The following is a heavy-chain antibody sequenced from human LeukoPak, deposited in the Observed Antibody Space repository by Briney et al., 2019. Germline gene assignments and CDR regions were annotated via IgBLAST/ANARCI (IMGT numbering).Heavy chain of an antibody. V-gene: IGHV4-59*01. CDR1: GGSISNYY. D-gene: IGHD2-21*02. Sequence: SETLSLTCTVSGGSISNYYWSWIRQPPGKGLEWIGYIYFSGSTNYNPSLKSRVTISVDTSKNQFSLKLSSVTAADTAVYYCARGSRGHIVVVTATRAFDIWGQGTMVTVSS. CDR2: IYFSGST. J-gene: IGHJ3*02. CDR3: ARGSRGHIVVVTATRAFDI.